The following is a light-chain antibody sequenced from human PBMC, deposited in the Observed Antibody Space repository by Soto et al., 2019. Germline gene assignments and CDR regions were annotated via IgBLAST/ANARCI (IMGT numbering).Light chain of an antibody. CDR1: QGISSW. V-gene: IGKV1-12*01. CDR3: QHSNSSPPT. Sequence: DIQMTQSPSSVSASVGDRVTITCRASQGISSWLAWYQQKPWKATKLLIYAASSLKSGVPSRFSGSGSGTDSAITISSPQPEDFATYYCQHSNSSPPTFGQGTKLEIK. CDR2: AAS. J-gene: IGKJ2*01.